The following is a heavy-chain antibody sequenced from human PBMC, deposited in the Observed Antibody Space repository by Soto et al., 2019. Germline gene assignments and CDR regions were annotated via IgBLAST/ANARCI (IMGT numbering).Heavy chain of an antibody. D-gene: IGHD1-1*01. V-gene: IGHV3-53*01. Sequence: DVQLVESGGGLIQPGESLRLSCAAFGFTISGKKYVAWVRQAPGKGLEWVSALYDLDGSFYAASVKGRFTTSSDSSKTTLYLQRNDLRPDVTAVYYCATWHEREHAYDVWGQGTTVTVSS. CDR1: GFTISGKKY. CDR3: ATWHEREHAYDV. J-gene: IGHJ3*01. CDR2: LYDLDGS.